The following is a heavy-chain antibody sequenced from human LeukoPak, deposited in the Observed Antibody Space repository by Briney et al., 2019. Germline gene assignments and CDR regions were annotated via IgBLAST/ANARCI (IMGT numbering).Heavy chain of an antibody. J-gene: IGHJ5*02. V-gene: IGHV4-34*01. CDR1: GGSFSGYY. D-gene: IGHD3-22*01. CDR2: INHSGST. CDR3: ARVFSSGYYYDWFDP. Sequence: SETLSLTCAVYGGSFSGYYWSWIRQPPGKGLEWIGEINHSGSTNYNPSLKSRVTISVDTSKNQFSLKLSSVTAADTAVYYCARVFSSGYYYDWFDPWGQGTLVTVSS.